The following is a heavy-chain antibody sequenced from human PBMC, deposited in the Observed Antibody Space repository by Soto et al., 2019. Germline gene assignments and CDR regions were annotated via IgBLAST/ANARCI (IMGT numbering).Heavy chain of an antibody. CDR2: ISSGGTTT. CDR1: GFTFSTHA. Sequence: GGSLRLSCAASGFTFSTHAMSWVRQAPEKGLEWVSSISSGGTTTFYAASVEGRFTISRDKSKNTLYLQMNSLRADDTAVYYCARDGGSIGGWFGRKFDSWGQGTQVTVSS. V-gene: IGHV3-23*01. J-gene: IGHJ4*02. CDR3: ARDGGSIGGWFGRKFDS. D-gene: IGHD6-19*01.